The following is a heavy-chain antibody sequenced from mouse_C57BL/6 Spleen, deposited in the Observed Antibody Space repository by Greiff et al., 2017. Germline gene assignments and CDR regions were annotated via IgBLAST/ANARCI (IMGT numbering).Heavy chain of an antibody. CDR2: IYPRDGST. D-gene: IGHD3-3*01. CDR1: GYTFTSYD. J-gene: IGHJ4*01. V-gene: IGHV1-85*01. CDR3: ARGGAGILYAMDY. Sequence: QVHVKQSGPELVKPGASVKLSCKASGYTFTSYDINWVKQRPGQGLEWIGWIYPRDGSTKYNEKFKGKATLTVDTSSSTAYMELHSLTSEDSAVYFCARGGAGILYAMDYWGQGTSVTVSS.